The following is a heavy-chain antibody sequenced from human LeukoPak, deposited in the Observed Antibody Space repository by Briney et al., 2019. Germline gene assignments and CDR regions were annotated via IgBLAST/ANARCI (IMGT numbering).Heavy chain of an antibody. D-gene: IGHD7-27*01. CDR1: GGSISSYY. V-gene: IGHV4-4*07. J-gene: IGHJ6*03. CDR3: AREPRWVTGDRIGSYYYYYMDV. Sequence: PSETLSLTCTFSGGSISSYYWSWIRQPAGKGLEWIGRIYTSGSTNYNPSLKSRVTMSVDTSKNQFSLKLSSVTAADTAVYYCAREPRWVTGDRIGSYYYYYMDVWGKGTTVTVSS. CDR2: IYTSGST.